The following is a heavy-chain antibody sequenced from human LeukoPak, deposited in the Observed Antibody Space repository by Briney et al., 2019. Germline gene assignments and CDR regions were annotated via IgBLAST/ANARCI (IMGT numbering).Heavy chain of an antibody. Sequence: SVKVSCKAAGGTFSSYAISWVRQAPGQGLEWMGRIIPIFGTANYAQKFQGRVTITTDESTSTAYMELSSLRSEDTAVYYCARGAYYYDSSGYPRFDYWGQGTLVTVSS. CDR2: IIPIFGTA. CDR1: GGTFSSYA. CDR3: ARGAYYYDSSGYPRFDY. V-gene: IGHV1-69*05. J-gene: IGHJ4*02. D-gene: IGHD3-22*01.